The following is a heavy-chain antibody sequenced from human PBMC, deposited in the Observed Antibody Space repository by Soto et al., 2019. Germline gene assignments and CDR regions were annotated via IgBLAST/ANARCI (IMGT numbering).Heavy chain of an antibody. V-gene: IGHV3-30-3*01. CDR1: GFTFSSYA. CDR2: ISYDGSNK. D-gene: IGHD5-12*01. Sequence: GGSLRLSCAASGFTFSSYAMHWVRQAPGKGLEWVAVISYDGSNKYYADSVKGRFTISRDNSKNTLYLQMNSLRAEDTAVYYCARDGEMATIGSGAFDIWGQGTMVTVSS. J-gene: IGHJ3*02. CDR3: ARDGEMATIGSGAFDI.